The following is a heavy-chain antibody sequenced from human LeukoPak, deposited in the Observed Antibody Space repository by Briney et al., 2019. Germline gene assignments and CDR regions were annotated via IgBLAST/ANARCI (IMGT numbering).Heavy chain of an antibody. CDR3: AKMNVLTGYYTPNFDF. CDR2: VSGSGSST. CDR1: GFTFSNYA. Sequence: GGSLRLSCAASGFTFSNYAMGWVRQAPGKGLEWGSVVSGSGSSTDYADSVKGRFTISRDNSKNTLYLQMSSLSAEDTAVYYCAKMNVLTGYYTPNFDFWGQGTLVTVSS. V-gene: IGHV3-23*01. D-gene: IGHD3-9*01. J-gene: IGHJ4*02.